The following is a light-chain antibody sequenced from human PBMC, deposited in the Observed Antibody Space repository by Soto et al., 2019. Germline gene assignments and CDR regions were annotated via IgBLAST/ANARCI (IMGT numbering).Light chain of an antibody. CDR1: SSDVGGYNY. J-gene: IGLJ1*01. Sequence: QSVLTQPRSVSESPGQSVTISCTGTSSDVGGYNYVSWYQQHPGKAPKLMIYDVSKRPSGVPDRFSGSKSGNTASLTISGIRAEDEADYYCCSYAGTPYVFGSGTKLTVL. V-gene: IGLV2-11*01. CDR2: DVS. CDR3: CSYAGTPYV.